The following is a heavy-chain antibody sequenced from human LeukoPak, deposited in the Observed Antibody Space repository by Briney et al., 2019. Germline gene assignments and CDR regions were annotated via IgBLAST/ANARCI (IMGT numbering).Heavy chain of an antibody. V-gene: IGHV3-48*01. CDR1: GFTFSDYS. CDR3: XRGRHXXGXAFDI. CDR2: ISSGSRTI. Sequence: GGSLRLSCAASGFTFSDYSMNWVRQAPGKGLEWLSYISSGSRTIYYADSXRGRFTVSRDNAKDSLYLQLNRLRAEDTAVYYXXRGRHXXGXAFDIWGQGTMVTVSS. J-gene: IGHJ3*02.